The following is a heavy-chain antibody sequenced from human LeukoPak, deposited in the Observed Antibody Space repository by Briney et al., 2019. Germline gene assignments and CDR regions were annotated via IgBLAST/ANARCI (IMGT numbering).Heavy chain of an antibody. CDR1: GYTFTSYG. D-gene: IGHD3-22*01. CDR3: ARVSPYYYDSSGYYFARWFDP. Sequence: ASVTVSCKASGYTFTSYGISWVRQAPGQGLEWTGWISAYNGNTNYAQKLQGRVTMTTDTSTSTAYMELRSLRSDDTAVYYCARVSPYYYDSSGYYFARWFDPWGQGTLVTVSS. V-gene: IGHV1-18*01. CDR2: ISAYNGNT. J-gene: IGHJ5*02.